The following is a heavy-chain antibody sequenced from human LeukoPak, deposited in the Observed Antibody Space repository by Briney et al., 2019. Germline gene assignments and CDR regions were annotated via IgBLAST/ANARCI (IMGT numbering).Heavy chain of an antibody. CDR2: FDPVDGRT. D-gene: IGHD2/OR15-2a*01. J-gene: IGHJ5*02. CDR3: TRGAFIGFYLFDP. CDR1: GYTVTDSS. V-gene: IGHV1-24*01. Sequence: GASVKVSCKVSGYTVTDSSMHWVRLAAGKGLEWMGGFDPVDGRTFYAQKFQGRVTMIEDRSTNTAYMELSSLSFEDTAVYYYTRGAFIGFYLFDPWGQGTLVTVSS.